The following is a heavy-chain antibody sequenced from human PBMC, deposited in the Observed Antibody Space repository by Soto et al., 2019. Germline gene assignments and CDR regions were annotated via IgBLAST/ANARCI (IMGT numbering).Heavy chain of an antibody. D-gene: IGHD3-10*01. J-gene: IGHJ3*02. Sequence: QVQLVQSGAEVKKPGSSVKVSCKASGGTFSSYAISWVRQAPGQGLEWMGGIIPIFGTANYAQKFQGRVTITANEPTTTAYTELSSLRSEDTAVYYCARPSCYNDAFDIWGQGTMVTVSS. CDR1: GGTFSSYA. CDR2: IIPIFGTA. CDR3: ARPSCYNDAFDI. V-gene: IGHV1-69*01.